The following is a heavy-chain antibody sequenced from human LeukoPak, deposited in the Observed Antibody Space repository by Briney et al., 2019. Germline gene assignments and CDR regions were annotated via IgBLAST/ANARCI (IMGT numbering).Heavy chain of an antibody. V-gene: IGHV3-21*01. CDR3: ARRGIAAYY. CDR1: GFTFSSYS. D-gene: IGHD6-13*01. J-gene: IGHJ4*02. Sequence: GGSLRLXCAASGFTFSSYSMNWVRQAPGKGLEGVSSISSSSSYTYYADSVKGRFTISRDNAKNSLYLQMNSLRAEDTAVYYCARRGIAAYYWGQGTLVTVSS. CDR2: ISSSSSYT.